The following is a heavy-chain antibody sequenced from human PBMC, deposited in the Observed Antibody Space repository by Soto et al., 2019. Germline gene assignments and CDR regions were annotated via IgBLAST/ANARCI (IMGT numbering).Heavy chain of an antibody. J-gene: IGHJ6*02. CDR1: GFTFSSYA. V-gene: IGHV3-30-3*01. CDR2: ISYDGSNK. Sequence: PGASLRRSCAASGFTFSSYAMHWVRQAPAKGLEWGAVISYDGSNKYYADSVQGRFTISRDHSKNTLYLQMNSLRAEHTAVYYCARDRGMDVWSQGTTVTVTS. CDR3: ARDRGMDV.